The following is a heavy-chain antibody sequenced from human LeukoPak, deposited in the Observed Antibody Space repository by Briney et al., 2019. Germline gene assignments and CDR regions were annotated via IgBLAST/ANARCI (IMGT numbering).Heavy chain of an antibody. J-gene: IGHJ4*02. D-gene: IGHD3-16*01. Sequence: GGSLRLSCAASGFNFNEVWTSWVRQAPGKGPEWVANINDDGTAKNYLGSVKGRLTISRDNAVNSLYLQLNSLRAEDTGVYYCARDLGFGFFDSWGQGTLVTVSS. CDR1: GFNFNEVW. CDR2: INDDGTAK. CDR3: ARDLGFGFFDS. V-gene: IGHV3-7*01.